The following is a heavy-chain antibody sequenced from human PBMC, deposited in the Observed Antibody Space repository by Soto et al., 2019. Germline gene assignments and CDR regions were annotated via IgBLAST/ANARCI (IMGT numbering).Heavy chain of an antibody. CDR3: ARDRIYSSSWKSSYYYYGMDV. CDR1: GYTFTGYY. J-gene: IGHJ6*02. Sequence: ASVKVSCKASGYTFTGYYMHWVRQAPGQGLEWMGWINPNSGGKNYAQKFQGWVTMTRDTSISTAYMELSRLRSDDTAVYYCARDRIYSSSWKSSYYYYGMDVWGQGTTVTVSS. V-gene: IGHV1-2*04. D-gene: IGHD6-13*01. CDR2: INPNSGGK.